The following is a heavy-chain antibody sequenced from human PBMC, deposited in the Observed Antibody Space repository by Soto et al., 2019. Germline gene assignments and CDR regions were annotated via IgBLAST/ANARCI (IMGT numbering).Heavy chain of an antibody. Sequence: GGSLRLSCAASGFTFSSYWMSWVRQAPGKGLEWVANIRQDGSDKYYVDSVKGRFTISRDNAKNSLYLRMNSLRAEDTAVYYCARYIAVAGTRYYFDYWGQGTLVTVSS. CDR2: IRQDGSDK. CDR3: ARYIAVAGTRYYFDY. J-gene: IGHJ4*02. CDR1: GFTFSSYW. V-gene: IGHV3-7*01. D-gene: IGHD6-19*01.